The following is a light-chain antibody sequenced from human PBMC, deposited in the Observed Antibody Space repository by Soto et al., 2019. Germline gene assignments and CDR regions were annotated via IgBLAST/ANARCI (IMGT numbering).Light chain of an antibody. V-gene: IGKV3-20*01. J-gene: IGKJ1*01. CDR1: QSVSSSY. CDR3: KQYGSSWT. Sequence: ELVLTQSPGTLSLSPGDSATLSCRASQSVSSSYLAWYQQKPGQAPRLLIYGASSRATGIQDRFSGSGSGTEFTLTIRRLEPEDFAVYYCKQYGSSWTCGQGTKVDIK. CDR2: GAS.